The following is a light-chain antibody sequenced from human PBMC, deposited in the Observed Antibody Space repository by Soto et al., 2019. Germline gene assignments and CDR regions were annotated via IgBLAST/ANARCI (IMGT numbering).Light chain of an antibody. CDR1: SGSVSTSHF. CDR3: GLYMGSGTWV. CDR2: STN. J-gene: IGLJ3*02. V-gene: IGLV8-61*01. Sequence: QTVVTQEPSLSVSPGGTITLTCALRSGSVSTSHFPSWYQQTPGQAPRALVHSTNVRTSGVPDRLSGSIVGDKAALTITGAQADDECDYYCGLYMGSGTWVFGGGTKLTVL.